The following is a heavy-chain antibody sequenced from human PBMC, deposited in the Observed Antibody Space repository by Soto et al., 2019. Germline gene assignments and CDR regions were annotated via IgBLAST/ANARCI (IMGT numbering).Heavy chain of an antibody. V-gene: IGHV4-59*01. CDR3: ARATVTTFYGNWFDP. J-gene: IGHJ5*02. Sequence: SETLSLTCTVSGGSISSYYWSWIRQPPGKGLEWIGYIYYSGSTNYNPSLKSRVTISVDTSKNQFSLKLSSVTAADTAVYYCARATVTTFYGNWFDPWGQGTLVTVSS. D-gene: IGHD4-17*01. CDR1: GGSISSYY. CDR2: IYYSGST.